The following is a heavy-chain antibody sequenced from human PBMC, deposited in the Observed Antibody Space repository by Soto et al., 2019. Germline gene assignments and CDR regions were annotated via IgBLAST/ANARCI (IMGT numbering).Heavy chain of an antibody. CDR2: INPGGGAT. D-gene: IGHD7-27*01. CDR1: GYTFANYY. Sequence: QVRLVQSGAEVQKPGASVKLSCEASGYTFANYYVHWVRQAPGQGLEWMGKINPGGGATTYAKKYQGRATTSWDGSAKSVYTEMRSLNPDDTAVYYCAKPTVELSLGRFDPWGQGTLVTVSS. J-gene: IGHJ5*02. CDR3: AKPTVELSLGRFDP. V-gene: IGHV1-46*01.